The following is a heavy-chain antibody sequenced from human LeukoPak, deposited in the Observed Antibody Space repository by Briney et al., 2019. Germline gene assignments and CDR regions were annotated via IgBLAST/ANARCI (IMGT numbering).Heavy chain of an antibody. CDR3: AKYFASGSYYKLPH. Sequence: GGSLRLSCAASGFTFSSYAMSWVRQAPGRGLEWVSTISGSGAYTYYADSVKGRFTISRDNSKNTLYLQMNSLIAEDTAVYYCAKYFASGSYYKLPHWGQGTLVTVSS. CDR1: GFTFSSYA. V-gene: IGHV3-23*01. J-gene: IGHJ4*02. D-gene: IGHD3-10*01. CDR2: ISGSGAYT.